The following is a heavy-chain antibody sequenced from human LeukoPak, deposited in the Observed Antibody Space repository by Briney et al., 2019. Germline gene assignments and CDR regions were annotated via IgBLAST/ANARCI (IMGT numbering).Heavy chain of an antibody. V-gene: IGHV1-46*01. CDR2: INPSGSSA. CDR1: GGTFSSYA. D-gene: IGHD1-26*01. J-gene: IGHJ5*02. Sequence: ASVKVSCKASGGTFSSYAISWVRQAPGQGLEWMGFINPSGSSAGYAQKFQGRLTMTRDMFTSTDYMELTSLTSDDTAVYYCARDNSVGETAWWFDPWGQGTLVTVSS. CDR3: ARDNSVGETAWWFDP.